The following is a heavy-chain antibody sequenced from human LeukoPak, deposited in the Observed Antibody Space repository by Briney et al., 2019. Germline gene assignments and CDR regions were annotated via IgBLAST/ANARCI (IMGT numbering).Heavy chain of an antibody. J-gene: IGHJ6*02. Sequence: GRSLRLSCAASGFTFDDYAMHWVRQGPGEGLERVAGIKWNSASTGYADSVKGRFTISRDNAKNSLYLQMNSLRPEDTALYYCVKDRNIAAAGKYGMDVWGRGTSVTVSS. CDR1: GFTFDDYA. CDR2: IKWNSAST. V-gene: IGHV3-9*01. D-gene: IGHD6-13*01. CDR3: VKDRNIAAAGKYGMDV.